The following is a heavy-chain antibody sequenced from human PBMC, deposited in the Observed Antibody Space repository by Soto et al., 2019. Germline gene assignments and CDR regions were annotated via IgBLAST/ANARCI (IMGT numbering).Heavy chain of an antibody. D-gene: IGHD5-12*01. J-gene: IGHJ5*02. V-gene: IGHV4-59*01. CDR2: IYYSGST. CDR1: GGSISSYY. CDR3: ARRDGYNSNWFDP. Sequence: PSKTLSLTCTVSGGSISSYYWSWIRQPPGKGLEWIGYIYYSGSTNYNPSLKSRVTISVDTSKNQFSLKLSSVTAADTAVYYCARRDGYNSNWFDPWGQGTLVTVS.